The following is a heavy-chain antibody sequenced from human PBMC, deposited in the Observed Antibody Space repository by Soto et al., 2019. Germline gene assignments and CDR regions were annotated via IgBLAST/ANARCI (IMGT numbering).Heavy chain of an antibody. J-gene: IGHJ6*02. CDR2: IIPFLSAT. CDR1: GGHFDRLA. D-gene: IGHD4-17*01. CDR3: ARGEDECGDFWSMDV. Sequence: QVQLVQSGAEVQKPGSSVKVSCRASGGHFDRLALSWLRQAHGQGLEWMGGIIPFLSATTYAHKFQGRVTITADESVGTLYLEVRSLTSDDTAVYYCARGEDECGDFWSMDVWGQGTSVTVAS. V-gene: IGHV1-69*01.